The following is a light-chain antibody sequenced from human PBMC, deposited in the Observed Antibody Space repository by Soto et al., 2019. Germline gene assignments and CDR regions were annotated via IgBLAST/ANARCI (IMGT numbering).Light chain of an antibody. CDR3: SSYTSNSTYV. CDR2: EVS. V-gene: IGLV2-14*01. J-gene: IGLJ1*01. CDR1: SSDVGGYNY. Sequence: QSALTQPASVSGSPGQSITISCTGTSSDVGGYNYVSWYQQHPGKAPKLMIYEVSNRPSGVSNRFSGSKSGNTASLTISGLQAEEEADYYCSSYTSNSTYVFGTGTKLTVL.